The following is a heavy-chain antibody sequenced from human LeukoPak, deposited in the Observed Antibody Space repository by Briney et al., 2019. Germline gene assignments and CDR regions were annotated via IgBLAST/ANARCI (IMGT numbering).Heavy chain of an antibody. CDR2: GSTSGST. CDR1: GASISSYY. V-gene: IGHV4-4*07. J-gene: IGHJ4*02. CDR3: ARDSYFGSGNYYIDY. Sequence: SETLSLTCTVSGASISSYYWSWIRQPAGKGLEWIGRGSTSGSTNYNPSLKSRVTMSVETYKNQFSLKLSSVTAADTAVYYRARDSYFGSGNYYIDYWGQGTLVTVFS. D-gene: IGHD3-10*01.